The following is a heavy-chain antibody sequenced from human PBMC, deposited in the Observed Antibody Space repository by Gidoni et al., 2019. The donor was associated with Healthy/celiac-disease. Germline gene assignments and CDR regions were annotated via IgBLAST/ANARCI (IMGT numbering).Heavy chain of an antibody. V-gene: IGHV3-13*01. J-gene: IGHJ6*02. D-gene: IGHD6-19*01. Sequence: EVQLVESGGGLVQPGGSLRLSCAASGFTFSSYDMHWVRQATGKGLEWVSAIGTAGDTYYPGSVKGRFTISRENAKNSLYLQMNSLRAGDTAVYYCARGHIDPRYSSGWSHFYYYYYGMDVWGQGTTVTVSS. CDR1: GFTFSSYD. CDR3: ARGHIDPRYSSGWSHFYYYYYGMDV. CDR2: IGTAGDT.